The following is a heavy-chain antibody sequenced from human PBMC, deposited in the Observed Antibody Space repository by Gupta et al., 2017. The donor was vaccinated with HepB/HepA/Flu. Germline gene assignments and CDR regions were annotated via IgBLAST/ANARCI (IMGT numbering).Heavy chain of an antibody. J-gene: IGHJ4*02. V-gene: IGHV4-34*01. CDR2: INHSGST. D-gene: IGHD2-15*01. Sequence: QVQLQQWGAGLLKPSETLSLTCAVYGGSFSGYYWSWIRQPPGKGLEWIGEINHSGSTNYNPPLKSRVTIAVDTSKNQFSLKLSAVTAADTAVYYCERGPPRYCSGGSCYSLPRFVYWGQGTLVTVSS. CDR3: ERGPPRYCSGGSCYSLPRFVY. CDR1: GGSFSGYY.